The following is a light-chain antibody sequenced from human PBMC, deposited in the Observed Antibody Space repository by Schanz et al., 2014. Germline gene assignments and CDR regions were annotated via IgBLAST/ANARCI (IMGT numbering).Light chain of an antibody. J-gene: IGLJ2*01. CDR1: AFDVGGYNY. Sequence: QSGLAQPAAVSGSPGQSITISCTGGAFDVGGYNYVSWYQHHPGKAPKLMIYDVSDRPSGVSNRFSGSKSGNTASLTISGLQAEDEADYYCCSYAGSSTLLFGGGTKLTVL. CDR3: CSYAGSSTLL. V-gene: IGLV2-23*02. CDR2: DVS.